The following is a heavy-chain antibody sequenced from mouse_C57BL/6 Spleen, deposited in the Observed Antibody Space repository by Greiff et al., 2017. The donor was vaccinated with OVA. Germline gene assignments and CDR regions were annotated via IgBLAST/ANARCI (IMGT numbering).Heavy chain of an antibody. CDR3: ARWAQAAPWFAY. CDR2: INPNNGGT. V-gene: IGHV1-26*01. CDR1: GYTFTDYY. Sequence: EVQLQQSGPELVKPGASVKISCKASGYTFTDYYMNWVKQSHGKSLEWIGDINPNNGGTSYNQKFKGKATLTVDKSSSTAYMELRSLTSEDSAVYYCARWAQAAPWFAYWGQGTLVTVSA. J-gene: IGHJ3*01. D-gene: IGHD3-2*02.